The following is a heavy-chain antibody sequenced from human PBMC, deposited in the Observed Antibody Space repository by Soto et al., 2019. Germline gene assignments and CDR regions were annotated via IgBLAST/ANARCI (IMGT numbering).Heavy chain of an antibody. D-gene: IGHD3-16*01. V-gene: IGHV4-59*01. CDR3: AIDGGRRQHPPESSHY. J-gene: IGHJ4*02. Sequence: SETLSLTCTVSGGSISSYYWSWIRQPPGKGLEWIGYIYYSGSTNYNPSLKSRVTISVDTSKNQFSLKLSSVTAADTAVYYCAIDGGRRQHPPESSHYSCQAPLGTLSS. CDR2: IYYSGST. CDR1: GGSISSYY.